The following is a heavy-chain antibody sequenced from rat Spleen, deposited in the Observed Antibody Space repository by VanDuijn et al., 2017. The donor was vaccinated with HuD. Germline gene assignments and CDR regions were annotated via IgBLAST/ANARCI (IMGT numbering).Heavy chain of an antibody. CDR3: TRDRANWELLYYWYFDF. V-gene: IGHV5-20*01. J-gene: IGHJ1*01. D-gene: IGHD5-1*01. CDR2: ISYDGGST. Sequence: EVQLVESGGGLVQPGRSLKLSCAASGFTFSNYGMAWVRQAPKKGLEWVAYISYDGGSTYYRDSVKGRFTVSRNNAKSTLYLEMDSLRSEDTATYYCTRDRANWELLYYWYFDFWGPGTMVTVSS. CDR1: GFTFSNYG.